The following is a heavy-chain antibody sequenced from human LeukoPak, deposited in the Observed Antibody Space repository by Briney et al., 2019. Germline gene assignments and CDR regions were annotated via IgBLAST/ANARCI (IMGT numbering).Heavy chain of an antibody. J-gene: IGHJ4*02. CDR1: GFTVSSNY. Sequence: PGGSLRLSCAASGFTVSSNYMSWVRQAPGKGLEWVSVIYSGGSTYYADSVKGRFTISRDNSKNTLYLQMNSLRAEDTAVYYCARLDSSSWRAGELWGQGTLVTVSS. V-gene: IGHV3-66*04. D-gene: IGHD6-13*01. CDR2: IYSGGST. CDR3: ARLDSSSWRAGEL.